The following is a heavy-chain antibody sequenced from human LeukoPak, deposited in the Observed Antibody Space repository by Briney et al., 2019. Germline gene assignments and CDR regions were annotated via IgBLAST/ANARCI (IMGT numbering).Heavy chain of an antibody. Sequence: GRSLRLSCAASGFTFSSYGMHWVRQAPGKGLEWVAVISYDGSNKYYADSVKGRFTISRDNSKNTLYLQMNSLRAEDTAVYYCAKDRAWLRFWEYYYYGMDVWGQGTTVTVSS. CDR1: GFTFSSYG. J-gene: IGHJ6*02. CDR3: AKDRAWLRFWEYYYYGMDV. V-gene: IGHV3-30*18. CDR2: ISYDGSNK. D-gene: IGHD3-3*01.